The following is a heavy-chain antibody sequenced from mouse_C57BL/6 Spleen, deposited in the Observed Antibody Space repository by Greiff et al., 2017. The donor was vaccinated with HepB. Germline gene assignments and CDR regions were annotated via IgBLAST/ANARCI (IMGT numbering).Heavy chain of an antibody. CDR1: GYTFTDYY. CDR3: ARSPGAWFAY. CDR2: INPNNGGT. Sequence: EVQLQQSGPELVKPGASVKISCKASGYTFTDYYMNWVKQSHGKSLEWIGDINPNNGGTSYNQKFKGKATLTVDKSSSTAYMELRSLTSEDSAVYYCARSPGAWFAYWGQGTLVTVSA. D-gene: IGHD4-1*01. J-gene: IGHJ3*01. V-gene: IGHV1-26*01.